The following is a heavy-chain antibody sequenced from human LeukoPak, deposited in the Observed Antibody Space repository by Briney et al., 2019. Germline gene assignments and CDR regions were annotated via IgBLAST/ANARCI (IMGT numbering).Heavy chain of an antibody. CDR1: GFTFDDYG. CDR2: INWNGGST. V-gene: IGHV3-20*04. D-gene: IGHD6-13*01. J-gene: IGHJ4*02. CDR3: ASTISSGIAALDY. Sequence: GGSLRLSCAASGFTFDDYGMSSVRQAPGKGLEWVSGINWNGGSTGYADSVKGRFTISRDNAKNFLYLQMNSLRAEDTALYYCASTISSGIAALDYWGQGTLVTVSS.